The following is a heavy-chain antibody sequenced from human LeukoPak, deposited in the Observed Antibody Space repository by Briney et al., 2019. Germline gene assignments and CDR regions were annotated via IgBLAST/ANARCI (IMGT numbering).Heavy chain of an antibody. J-gene: IGHJ5*02. CDR1: GFTVSSNY. CDR2: IYSGGST. CDR3: ASGDFWSGYYTGFMPDP. D-gene: IGHD3-3*01. V-gene: IGHV3-66*02. Sequence: PGGSLRLSCAASGFTVSSNYMSWVRQAPGKGLEWVSVIYSGGSTYYADSVKGRFTISRDNSKNTLYLQMNSLRAEDTAVYYCASGDFWSGYYTGFMPDPWGQGTLVTVPS.